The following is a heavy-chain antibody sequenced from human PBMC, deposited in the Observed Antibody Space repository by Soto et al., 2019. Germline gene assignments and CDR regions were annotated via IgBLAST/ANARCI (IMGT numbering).Heavy chain of an antibody. D-gene: IGHD3-10*01. CDR2: IWYDGSKT. J-gene: IGHJ4*02. CDR3: ARGDYHNSGSYVH. CDR1: GFTFSTYG. V-gene: IGHV3-33*01. Sequence: PGGSLRLSCAASGFTFSTYGMHWVRQAPGKGLEWVTVIWYDGSKTYYADPVKGRFTISRDNSKNTVYLQMNSLSAEDTAVYYCARGDYHNSGSYVHWGQGTLVTVSS.